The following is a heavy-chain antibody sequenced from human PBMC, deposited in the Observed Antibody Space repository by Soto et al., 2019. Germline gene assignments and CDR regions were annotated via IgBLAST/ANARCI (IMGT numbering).Heavy chain of an antibody. CDR2: INAGNGNT. J-gene: IGHJ3*02. CDR1: GYTFTSYA. D-gene: IGHD3-3*01. Sequence: GVSVKVSCKASGYTFTSYAMHWVRQAPGQRLEWMGWINAGNGNTKYSQKFQGRVTITRDTSASTAYMELSSLRSEDTAVYYCARVDLRLEWLPSQDIWGQGTMVTVSS. CDR3: ARVDLRLEWLPSQDI. V-gene: IGHV1-3*01.